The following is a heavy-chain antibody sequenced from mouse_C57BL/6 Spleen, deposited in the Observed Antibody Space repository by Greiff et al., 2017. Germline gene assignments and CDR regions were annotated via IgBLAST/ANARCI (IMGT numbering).Heavy chain of an antibody. CDR2: INPNNGGT. D-gene: IGHD2-4*01. V-gene: IGHV1-18*01. CDR1: GYTFTDYN. Sequence: VQLQQSGPELVKPGASVKIPCKASGYTFTDYNMDWVKQSHGKSLEWIGDINPNNGGTSYNQKFKGKATLTVDKSSSTAYMELRSLTSEDTAVYYCAREYDYDVGWFAYWGQGTLVTVSA. CDR3: AREYDYDVGWFAY. J-gene: IGHJ3*01.